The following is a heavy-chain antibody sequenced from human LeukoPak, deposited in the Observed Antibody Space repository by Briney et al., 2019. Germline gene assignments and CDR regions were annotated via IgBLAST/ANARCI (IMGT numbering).Heavy chain of an antibody. CDR2: ISSSSSYI. CDR3: ARGGRIAVAGGYYFMDV. D-gene: IGHD6-19*01. Sequence: GGSLRLSCAASGFTFSSYSMNWVRQAPGKGLEWVSSISSSSSYIYYADSVKGRFTISRDNAKNSLYLQMNSLRAEDTAVYYCARGGRIAVAGGYYFMDVWGKGTTVTVSS. CDR1: GFTFSSYS. V-gene: IGHV3-21*01. J-gene: IGHJ6*03.